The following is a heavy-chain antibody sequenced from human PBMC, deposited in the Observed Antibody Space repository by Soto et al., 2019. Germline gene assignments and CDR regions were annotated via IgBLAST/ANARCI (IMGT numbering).Heavy chain of an antibody. CDR1: GGSISSSNW. CDR2: IYYSGST. CDR3: ARVLGFGESDAFDI. D-gene: IGHD3-10*01. V-gene: IGHV4-30-4*01. J-gene: IGHJ3*02. Sequence: SETLSLTCAVSGGSISSSNWWSWVRQPPGKGLEWIGYIYYSGSTYYNPSLKSRVTISVDTSKNQFSLKLSSVTAADTAVYYCARVLGFGESDAFDIWGQGTMVTVSS.